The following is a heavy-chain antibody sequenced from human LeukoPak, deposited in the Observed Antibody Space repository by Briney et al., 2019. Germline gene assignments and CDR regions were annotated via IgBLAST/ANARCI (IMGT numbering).Heavy chain of an antibody. V-gene: IGHV4-34*01. J-gene: IGHJ4*02. CDR1: GYSITTGYY. CDR2: INHSGST. Sequence: SETLSLTCTVSGYSITTGYYWSWIRQPPGKGLEWIGEINHSGSTNYNPTLKSRVTISVDTSKNQFSLKLSSVTAADTAVYYCARLPLRGFWSGYYHFDYWGQGTLVTVSS. D-gene: IGHD3-3*01. CDR3: ARLPLRGFWSGYYHFDY.